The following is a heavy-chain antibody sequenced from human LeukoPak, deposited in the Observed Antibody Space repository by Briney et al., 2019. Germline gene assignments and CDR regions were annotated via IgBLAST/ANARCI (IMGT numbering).Heavy chain of an antibody. V-gene: IGHV3-23*01. D-gene: IGHD3-3*01. CDR3: AKANLRIFGVGTYFDY. CDR1: GFTFSSYA. Sequence: PGGSLRLSCAASGFTFSSYAMSWVRQAPGKGLEWVSAISGSGGSTYYADSVKGRFTIFRDNSKNTLYLQMNSLRAEDTAVYYCAKANLRIFGVGTYFDYWGQGTLVTVSS. CDR2: ISGSGGST. J-gene: IGHJ4*02.